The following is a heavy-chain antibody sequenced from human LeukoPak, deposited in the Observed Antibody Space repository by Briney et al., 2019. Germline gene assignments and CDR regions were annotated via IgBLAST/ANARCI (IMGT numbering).Heavy chain of an antibody. V-gene: IGHV3-23*01. Sequence: QPGGSLRLSCAASGFTFSSYGMSWVRQAPGKGLEWVSAISGSGGSTYYADSVKGRFTISRDNSKNTLYLQMNSLRAEDTAVYYCAKSRGYSGYDPWYFDLWGRGTLVTVSS. CDR2: ISGSGGST. CDR1: GFTFSSYG. CDR3: AKSRGYSGYDPWYFDL. J-gene: IGHJ2*01. D-gene: IGHD5-12*01.